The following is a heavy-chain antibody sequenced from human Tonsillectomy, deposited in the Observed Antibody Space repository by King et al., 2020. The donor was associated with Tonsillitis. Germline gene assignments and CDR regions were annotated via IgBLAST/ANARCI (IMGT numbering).Heavy chain of an antibody. CDR1: GFTFSSYA. CDR2: ISGTGGAT. V-gene: IGHV3-23*04. Sequence: VQLVESGGGLVKPGRSLRLSCAASGFTFSSYAMNWVRQAPGKGLEWLSVISGTGGATYYADSIKGRFTVSRDNTRNTLYLQMSSLTAEDTAVYYCARWSLRWTSGGWPDYWGQGTLVTVST. CDR3: ARWSLRWTSGGWPDY. D-gene: IGHD6-19*01. J-gene: IGHJ4*02.